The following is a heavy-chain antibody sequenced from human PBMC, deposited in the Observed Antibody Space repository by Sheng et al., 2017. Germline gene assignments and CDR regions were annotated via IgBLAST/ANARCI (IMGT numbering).Heavy chain of an antibody. V-gene: IGHV1-69*02. D-gene: IGHD1-26*01. CDR3: AAERERWEIKGFYYELGDS. CDR2: VIPTQGMT. CDR1: GDTFDMYS. J-gene: IGHJ4*02. Sequence: QVHLVQSGTEVRKPGSSVKVSCKAPGDTFDMYSISWVRQAPRQGLEWMGRVIPTQGMTNHAQKFQGRVTFTADKSTSTAYLELKGLTSDDTAIYYCAAERERWEIKGFYYELGDSWGQGTLVTVSS.